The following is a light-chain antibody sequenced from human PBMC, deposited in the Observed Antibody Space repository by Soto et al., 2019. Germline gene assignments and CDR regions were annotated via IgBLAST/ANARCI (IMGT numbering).Light chain of an antibody. CDR3: QQSYNTST. V-gene: IGKV1-39*01. CDR1: ESISNW. Sequence: DIQMTQSPSSLSASVGDRVTITCRASESISNWLIWYQQKPGKAPKVLIYAASSLQSGVPSRFSGSGPGTDSTLTISRLQPEDSATYCRQQSYNTSTFGQGTKV. J-gene: IGKJ1*01. CDR2: AAS.